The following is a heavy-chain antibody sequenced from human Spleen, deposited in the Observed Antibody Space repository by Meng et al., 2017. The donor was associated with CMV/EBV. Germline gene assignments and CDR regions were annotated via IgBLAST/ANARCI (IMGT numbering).Heavy chain of an antibody. CDR1: GFTFSSYA. V-gene: IGHV3-30*04. D-gene: IGHD3-16*01. Sequence: LSCASSGFTFSSYAMHWVRQAPGKWLEWVAVISYDGSNQYYADSVKGRFTISRDNAQNSLYLQMNSLRAEDTAVYYCARESRGNFDNWGQGTLVTVSS. CDR3: ARESRGNFDN. CDR2: ISYDGSNQ. J-gene: IGHJ4*02.